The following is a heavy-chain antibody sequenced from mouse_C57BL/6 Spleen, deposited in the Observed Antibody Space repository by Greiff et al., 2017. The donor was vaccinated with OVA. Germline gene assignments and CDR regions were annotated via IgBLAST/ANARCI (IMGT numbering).Heavy chain of an antibody. V-gene: IGHV1-55*01. CDR2: IYPGSGST. J-gene: IGHJ2*01. CDR1: GYTFTSYW. D-gene: IGHD1-1*01. Sequence: QVHVKQPGAELVKPGASVKMSCKASGYTFTSYWITWVKQRPGQGLEWIGDIYPGSGSTNYNEKFKSKATLTVDTSSSTAYMQLSSLTSEDSAVYYCARHGSSSYYFDYWGQGTTLTVSS. CDR3: ARHGSSSYYFDY.